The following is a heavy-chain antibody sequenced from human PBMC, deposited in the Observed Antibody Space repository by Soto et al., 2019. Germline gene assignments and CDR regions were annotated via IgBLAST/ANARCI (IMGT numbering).Heavy chain of an antibody. CDR3: ARDRGDSGSYYTFNY. Sequence: ASVKVSCKASGYTFTGYYVHWVRQAPGQGLEWMGWINPNSGATKYAQKFQGRVTMTRDTSINSAYMELSSLRSDDTAVYYCARDRGDSGSYYTFNYWGQGTLVTVPQ. CDR1: GYTFTGYY. V-gene: IGHV1-2*02. D-gene: IGHD3-10*01. J-gene: IGHJ4*02. CDR2: INPNSGAT.